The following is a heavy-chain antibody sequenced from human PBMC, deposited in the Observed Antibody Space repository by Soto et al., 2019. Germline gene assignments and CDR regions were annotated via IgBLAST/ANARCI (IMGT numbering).Heavy chain of an antibody. CDR3: ASLATDSSGYYPFGDDAFDI. V-gene: IGHV3-23*01. D-gene: IGHD3-22*01. CDR2: ISGSGGST. CDR1: GFTFSSYA. Sequence: GGSLRLSCAASGFTFSSYAMSWVRQAPGKGLEWVSAISGSGGSTYYADSVKGRFTISRDNSKNTLYLQMNSLRAEDTAVYYCASLATDSSGYYPFGDDAFDIWGQGTMVTVSS. J-gene: IGHJ3*02.